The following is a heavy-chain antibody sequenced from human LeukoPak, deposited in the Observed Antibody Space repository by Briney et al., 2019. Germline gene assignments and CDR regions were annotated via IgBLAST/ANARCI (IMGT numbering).Heavy chain of an antibody. CDR1: GGSISSSSYY. D-gene: IGHD5-24*01. J-gene: IGHJ3*02. Sequence: PSETLSLTYTVSGGSISSSSYYWGWIRQPPGKGLEWIGTIYYSGSTYYNPSLKSRVTISVDTSKNQFSLKLSSVTAADTAVYYCARDGYNRGDAFDIWGQRTMVTVSS. CDR3: ARDGYNRGDAFDI. CDR2: IYYSGST. V-gene: IGHV4-39*02.